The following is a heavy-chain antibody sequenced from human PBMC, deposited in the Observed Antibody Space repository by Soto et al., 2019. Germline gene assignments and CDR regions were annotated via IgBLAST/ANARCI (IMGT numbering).Heavy chain of an antibody. CDR2: IGTAGDT. V-gene: IGHV3-13*01. Sequence: EVQLVESGGGLVQPGGSLRLSCAASGFTFSSYDMHCVRQATGKGLEWVSAIGTAGDTYYPGSVKGRFTISRDNAKNTLYLEMNSLSAGDTAVYYCARGLAAADYNWFDPWGQGTLVTVSS. CDR3: ARGLAAADYNWFDP. J-gene: IGHJ5*02. D-gene: IGHD6-13*01. CDR1: GFTFSSYD.